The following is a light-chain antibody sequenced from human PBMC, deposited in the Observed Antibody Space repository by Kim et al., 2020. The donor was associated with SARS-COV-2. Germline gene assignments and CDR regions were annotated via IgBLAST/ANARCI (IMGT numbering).Light chain of an antibody. CDR2: DAA. Sequence: VYTGERATLSCRASQSVSSYLAWYQQKAGQAPRLLIYDAANRATGIPARFSGSGSGTDFTLTISSLEPEDFAVYYCQQRTNWPLTFGGGTKVDIK. CDR1: QSVSSY. V-gene: IGKV3-11*01. CDR3: QQRTNWPLT. J-gene: IGKJ4*01.